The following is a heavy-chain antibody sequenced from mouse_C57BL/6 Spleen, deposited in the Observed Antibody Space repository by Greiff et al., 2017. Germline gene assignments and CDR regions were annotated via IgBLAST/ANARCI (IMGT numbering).Heavy chain of an antibody. Sequence: QVQLQQSGAELVKPGASVKISCKASGYAFSSYWMNWVKQRPGKGLEWIGQIYPGDGDTNYNGKFKGKATLTADKSSSTAYMQLSSLTSEDSAVYFCARYGDYYGSSYSHWYFDVWGTGTTVTVSS. CDR3: ARYGDYYGSSYSHWYFDV. J-gene: IGHJ1*03. V-gene: IGHV1-80*01. CDR2: IYPGDGDT. CDR1: GYAFSSYW. D-gene: IGHD1-1*01.